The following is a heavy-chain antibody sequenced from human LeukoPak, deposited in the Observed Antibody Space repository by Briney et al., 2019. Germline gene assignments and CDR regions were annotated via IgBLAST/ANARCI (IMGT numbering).Heavy chain of an antibody. J-gene: IGHJ4*02. CDR1: GFTSSSYG. D-gene: IGHD5-18*01. Sequence: SGGSLRLSCAASGFTSSSYGMHWVRQAPGKGLEWVAFIRYDGSNKYYADSVKGRFTISRDNSKNTLYLQMNSLRAEDTAVYYCAKDPTAMVTDFDYWGQGTLVTVSS. V-gene: IGHV3-30*02. CDR3: AKDPTAMVTDFDY. CDR2: IRYDGSNK.